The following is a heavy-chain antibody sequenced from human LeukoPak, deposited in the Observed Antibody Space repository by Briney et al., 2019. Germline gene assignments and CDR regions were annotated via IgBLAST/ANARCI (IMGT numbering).Heavy chain of an antibody. V-gene: IGHV4-59*01. J-gene: IGHJ4*02. CDR3: ARDGVGNYLYYFDY. CDR2: IYYSGST. CDR1: GGSISSYY. D-gene: IGHD3-10*01. Sequence: SETLSLTCTVAGGSISSYYWSWIRQPPGKGLEWIGYIYYSGSTNYNPSLKSRVTISVDTSKNQFSLKLSSVTAADTAVYYCARDGVGNYLYYFDYCGQGTLVTVSS.